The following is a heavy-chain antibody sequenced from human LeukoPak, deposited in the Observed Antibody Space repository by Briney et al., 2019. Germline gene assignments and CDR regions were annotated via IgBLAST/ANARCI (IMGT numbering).Heavy chain of an antibody. Sequence: GESLKISCAASGFTFSSYGMHWVRQAPGKGLEWVAFIRYDGSNKYYADSVKGRFTISRDNSKNTLYLQMNSLRAEDTAVYYCAKDVGWFGELLNLDYWGQGTLVTVSS. CDR1: GFTFSSYG. CDR3: AKDVGWFGELLNLDY. J-gene: IGHJ4*02. CDR2: IRYDGSNK. D-gene: IGHD3-10*01. V-gene: IGHV3-30*02.